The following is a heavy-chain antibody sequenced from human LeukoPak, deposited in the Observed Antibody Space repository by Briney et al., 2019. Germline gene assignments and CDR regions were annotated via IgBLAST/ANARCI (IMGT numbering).Heavy chain of an antibody. CDR1: GFTFRSYG. D-gene: IGHD3-10*01. V-gene: IGHV3-30*18. CDR3: AKDKEGYYGSGSYSWFDP. J-gene: IGHJ5*02. Sequence: GGSLRLSCAASGFTFRSYGMHWVRQAPGKGLERVADISYEGSNKYYADSVKGRFTISRDNCKNTLYLQMNSLRAEDTAVYYCAKDKEGYYGSGSYSWFDPWGQGTLVTVSS. CDR2: ISYEGSNK.